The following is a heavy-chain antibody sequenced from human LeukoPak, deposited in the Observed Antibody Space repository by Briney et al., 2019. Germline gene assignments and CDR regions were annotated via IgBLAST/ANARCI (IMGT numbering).Heavy chain of an antibody. CDR1: GFTFSSYA. Sequence: GGSLRLSCAASGFTFSSYAMRWVRQAPGKGLEWVSAISGSGGSTYYADSVKGRFTISRDNSKNTLYLQMNSLRAEDTAVYYCAKSNGGDDYGDYPSWGQGTLVTVSS. D-gene: IGHD4-17*01. J-gene: IGHJ5*02. V-gene: IGHV3-23*01. CDR2: ISGSGGST. CDR3: AKSNGGDDYGDYPS.